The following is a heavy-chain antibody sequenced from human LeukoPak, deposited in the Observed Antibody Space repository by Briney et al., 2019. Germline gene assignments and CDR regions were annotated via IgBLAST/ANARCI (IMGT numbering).Heavy chain of an antibody. CDR3: ARDRSFDY. Sequence: PGGSLRLSCAASGFTFSSYSMNWVRQAPGKGLEWVSYITSGSTIIYYADSVKGRFTISRDNAENSLYLQMNSLRAEDTALYYCARDRSFDYWGRGTLVTVSS. CDR1: GFTFSSYS. J-gene: IGHJ4*02. CDR2: ITSGSTII. V-gene: IGHV3-48*01.